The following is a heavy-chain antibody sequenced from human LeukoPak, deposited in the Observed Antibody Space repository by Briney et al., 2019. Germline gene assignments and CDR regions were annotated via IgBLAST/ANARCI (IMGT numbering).Heavy chain of an antibody. D-gene: IGHD3-22*01. CDR3: ARLTYYYDSSGYEAQMGWFDP. V-gene: IGHV3-53*04. Sequence: GSLRLSCAASGFTVSSTYMSWVRQAPGKGLEWVSVIYSGGSTYYADSVKGRFTISRHNSKNTLYLQMNSLRAEDTAVYYCARLTYYYDSSGYEAQMGWFDPWGQGTLVTVSS. CDR2: IYSGGST. J-gene: IGHJ5*02. CDR1: GFTVSSTY.